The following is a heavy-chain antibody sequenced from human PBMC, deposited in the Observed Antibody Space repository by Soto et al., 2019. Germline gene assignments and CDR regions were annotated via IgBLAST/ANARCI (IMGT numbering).Heavy chain of an antibody. CDR1: GFTFDDYA. V-gene: IGHV3-9*01. Sequence: EVQLEESGGALVQPGRSLRLSCAASGFTFDDYAMYWVRQVLGKGLEWVSSISWNSGNIGYADSVKGRFTTSRDNAENSLYLPMNSLRPEHTALYYCVRSKGGYSYGTPFDYWGQGTLVSVSS. CDR2: ISWNSGNI. J-gene: IGHJ4*02. D-gene: IGHD5-18*01. CDR3: VRSKGGYSYGTPFDY.